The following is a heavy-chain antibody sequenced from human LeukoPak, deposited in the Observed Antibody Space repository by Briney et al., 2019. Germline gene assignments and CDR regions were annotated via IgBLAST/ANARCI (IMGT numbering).Heavy chain of an antibody. J-gene: IGHJ6*03. CDR3: ARVCISIFGVYYYMDV. CDR1: GGSISSYY. V-gene: IGHV4-4*07. CDR2: IYTTGST. Sequence: SETLSLTCTVSGGSISSYYWSWIRQPAGKGLEWVGRIYTTGSTNYNPSLKSRVTMSVDTSNNQFTLKLSSVTAADTAVYYCARVCISIFGVYYYMDVWGKGTTVTVSS. D-gene: IGHD3-3*01.